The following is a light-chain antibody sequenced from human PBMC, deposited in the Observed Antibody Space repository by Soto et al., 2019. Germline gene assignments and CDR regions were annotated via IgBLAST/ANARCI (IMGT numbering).Light chain of an antibody. J-gene: IGKJ1*01. CDR3: XXXXSSWT. CDR2: GAS. Sequence: EIVLTQSPGTLSLSPGERATLSCRASQSVSSSYLAWYQQKPGQAPRLLIYGASSRATGIPDRFSGSGSGTDFTLTISRLEPEXXXXXXXXXXXSSWTFGQGTKVEIK. V-gene: IGKV3-20*01. CDR1: QSVSSSY.